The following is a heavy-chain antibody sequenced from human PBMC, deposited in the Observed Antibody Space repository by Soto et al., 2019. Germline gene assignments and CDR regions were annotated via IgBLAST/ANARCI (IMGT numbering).Heavy chain of an antibody. V-gene: IGHV3-74*01. J-gene: IGHJ4*02. CDR2: INDYGTTI. CDR3: ARGGLEPFDY. CDR1: GFNLGSYW. D-gene: IGHD3-3*01. Sequence: EVELVESGGGLVQPGGSLRLSCAASGFNLGSYWMHWVRQAPGQGLMWVSRINDYGTTINYAESVEGRFTISRDDTRSEVYLQMNNLRAEDTAVYYCARGGLEPFDYWGQGALVTASS.